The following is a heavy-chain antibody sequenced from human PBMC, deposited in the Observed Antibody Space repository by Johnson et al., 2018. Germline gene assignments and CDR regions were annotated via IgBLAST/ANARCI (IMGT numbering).Heavy chain of an antibody. J-gene: IGHJ6*02. D-gene: IGHD2-2*01. CDR1: GFTFSSYA. Sequence: VQLVQSGGGVVQPGRSLRLSCAASGFTFSSYAMSWVRQAPGKGLEWVSAISGSGGSTYYADSVKGRFTISRDNSKNTLYLQMNSLRAEDTAVYYGAREIVVVPAAKGYYYYDGMDVWGQGTTVTVSS. CDR3: AREIVVVPAAKGYYYYDGMDV. CDR2: ISGSGGST. V-gene: IGHV3-23*04.